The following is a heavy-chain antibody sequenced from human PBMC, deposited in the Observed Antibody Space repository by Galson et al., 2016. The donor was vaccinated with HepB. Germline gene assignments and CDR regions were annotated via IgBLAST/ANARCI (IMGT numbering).Heavy chain of an antibody. CDR2: ISGIGGIT. CDR1: GFTFSGYA. V-gene: IGHV3-23*01. J-gene: IGHJ5*02. D-gene: IGHD6-19*01. CDR3: AKDVGLAVAATSWFGP. Sequence: SLRLSCAASGFTFSGYAMNWVRQAPGKGLEWVSGISGIGGITYYADSVKGRFTISRDNSKNTLYLQMHSLRAEDTAVYYCAKDVGLAVAATSWFGPWGQGTLVTVSS.